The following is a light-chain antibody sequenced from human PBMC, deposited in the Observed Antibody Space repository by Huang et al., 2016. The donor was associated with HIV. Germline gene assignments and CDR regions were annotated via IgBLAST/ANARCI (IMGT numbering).Light chain of an antibody. CDR2: GAS. V-gene: IGKV3-15*01. Sequence: EIVMTQSPATLSVSPGERATLSCRASQSVSSNLAWYQQKPGQAPRLLIYGASTRATGFPARFSGSGSGTQFTLTISSLQSEDVAVYYCQQFNKWPPWTFGQGTKGEIK. CDR3: QQFNKWPPWT. J-gene: IGKJ1*01. CDR1: QSVSSN.